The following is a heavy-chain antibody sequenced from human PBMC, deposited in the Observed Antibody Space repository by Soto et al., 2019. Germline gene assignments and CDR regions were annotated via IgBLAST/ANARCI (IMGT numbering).Heavy chain of an antibody. CDR2: ISYDGSHE. D-gene: IGHD2-15*01. V-gene: IGHV3-30*18. Sequence: QVLLVESGGGVVQPGRSLRLSCAASGFAFNTYDIHWVRQAPGKGLEWVALISYDGSHEYYADSVKGRFTISRDNSKNTLYLRMNGLKTEDTAVYYCGKGYCSGGSCWATIGFDYWGQGTLVTVSS. CDR1: GFAFNTYD. CDR3: GKGYCSGGSCWATIGFDY. J-gene: IGHJ4*02.